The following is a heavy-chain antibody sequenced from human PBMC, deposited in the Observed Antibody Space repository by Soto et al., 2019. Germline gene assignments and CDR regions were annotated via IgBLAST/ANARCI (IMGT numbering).Heavy chain of an antibody. Sequence: GGSLRLSCEASGFTFSSYAMSWVRQAPGKGLEWVSAISGSGGSTYYADSVKGRFTISRDNSKNTLYLQMNSLRAEDTAVYYCAKPIFGVVIIGYWGQGPLVTVYS. CDR1: GFTFSSYA. CDR2: ISGSGGST. J-gene: IGHJ4*02. CDR3: AKPIFGVVIIGY. D-gene: IGHD3-3*01. V-gene: IGHV3-23*01.